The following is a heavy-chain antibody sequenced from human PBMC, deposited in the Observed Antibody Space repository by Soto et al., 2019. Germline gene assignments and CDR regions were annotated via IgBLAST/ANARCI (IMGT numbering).Heavy chain of an antibody. CDR3: ARGTIRQWLVLGWFDP. Sequence: WETLSLTCAVYGGSFSGYYWSWIRQPPGKGLEWIGEINHSGSTNYNPSLKSRVTISVDTSKNQFSLKLSSVTAADTAVYYCARGTIRQWLVLGWFDPWGQGTLVTVSS. D-gene: IGHD6-19*01. CDR1: GGSFSGYY. J-gene: IGHJ5*02. CDR2: INHSGST. V-gene: IGHV4-34*01.